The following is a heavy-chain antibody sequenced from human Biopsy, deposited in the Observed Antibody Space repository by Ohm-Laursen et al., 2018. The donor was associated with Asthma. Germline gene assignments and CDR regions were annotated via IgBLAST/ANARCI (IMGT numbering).Heavy chain of an antibody. J-gene: IGHJ3*01. CDR2: VNTGNGDT. Sequence: ASVKVSCKASGYNFISFAIHWVRQAPGQRLEWMGWVNTGNGDTKYSQKFQGRVTITRDTSASTAYMELRGLRSEDMATYYCARTYYDFLTGQVKDVFGVWGQGTMVTVSS. D-gene: IGHD3-9*01. CDR1: GYNFISFA. V-gene: IGHV1-3*04. CDR3: ARTYYDFLTGQVKDVFGV.